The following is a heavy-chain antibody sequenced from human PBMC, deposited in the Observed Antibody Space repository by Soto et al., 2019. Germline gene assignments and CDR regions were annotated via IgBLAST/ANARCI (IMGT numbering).Heavy chain of an antibody. V-gene: IGHV1-2*04. CDR3: AVAIRGDAFDV. CDR1: GYTFTGYY. D-gene: IGHD3-9*01. Sequence: QVQLVQSGAEVKKPGASVKVSCKASGYTFTGYYIHWVRQAPGQGLEWMGWSNPKNGGTNYAQKFQDWVTMTRDTSISAAYMELGRLRSDDTAVYYGAVAIRGDAFDVWGQGTMVTVSS. J-gene: IGHJ3*01. CDR2: SNPKNGGT.